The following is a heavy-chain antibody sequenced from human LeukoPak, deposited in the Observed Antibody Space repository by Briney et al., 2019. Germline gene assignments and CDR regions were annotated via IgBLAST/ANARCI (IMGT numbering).Heavy chain of an antibody. CDR3: ARSGSGSYRGNFDY. CDR2: ISAYNGNT. Sequence: ASVKVSCKASGYTFSNYGISWVRQAPGQGLEWMGWISAYNGNTIYAQKLQGRVTMTTDTSTSTAYMELRSLRSDDTAVYYCARSGSGSYRGNFDYWGQGTLVTVSS. CDR1: GYTFSNYG. V-gene: IGHV1-18*01. D-gene: IGHD1-26*01. J-gene: IGHJ4*02.